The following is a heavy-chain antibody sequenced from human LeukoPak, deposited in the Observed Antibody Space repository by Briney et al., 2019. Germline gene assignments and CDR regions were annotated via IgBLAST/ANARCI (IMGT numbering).Heavy chain of an antibody. J-gene: IGHJ4*02. CDR2: IYWDDDK. Sequence: SGPTLVNPTQTLTLTCAFSGFSLSTNEMGVGWTRQPPGKALEWLALIYWDDDKRYNPSLKTRLTITKDTSKNQVVLTMTNMDPVDTATYYCVHRSTIPFDYWGQGTLVTVSS. D-gene: IGHD1-1*01. V-gene: IGHV2-5*02. CDR3: VHRSTIPFDY. CDR1: GFSLSTNEMG.